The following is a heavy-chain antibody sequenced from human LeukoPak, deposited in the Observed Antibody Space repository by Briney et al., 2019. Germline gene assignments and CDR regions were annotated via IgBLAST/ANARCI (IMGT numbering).Heavy chain of an antibody. J-gene: IGHJ4*02. V-gene: IGHV1-46*01. Sequence: ASVKVSCKTSVYTFITYYMQWVRQAPGKGLEWMGIINLSGGSTSYAQKFQGRVNMTRDTSTSTVYMELRSLRSEDTAVYYCARVKTYCYSGLDNWGQGTLVTVSS. CDR3: ARVKTYCYSGLDN. CDR1: VYTFITYY. D-gene: IGHD2-21*01. CDR2: INLSGGST.